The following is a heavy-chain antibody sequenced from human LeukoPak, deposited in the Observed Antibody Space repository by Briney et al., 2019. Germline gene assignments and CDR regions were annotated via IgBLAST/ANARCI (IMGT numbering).Heavy chain of an antibody. CDR2: IIHNGRT. CDR3: ARQKYSSSSHFDY. CDR1: GGSFSGYY. V-gene: IGHV4-34*12. J-gene: IGHJ4*02. Sequence: SETLSLTCGVYGGSFSGYYWTWIRQSPGMGLEWVGEIIHNGRTNYNPSLTSRVTISVDTSKNQFSLELSSVTAADTAVYYCARQKYSSSSHFDYWGQGTLVTVSS. D-gene: IGHD6-6*01.